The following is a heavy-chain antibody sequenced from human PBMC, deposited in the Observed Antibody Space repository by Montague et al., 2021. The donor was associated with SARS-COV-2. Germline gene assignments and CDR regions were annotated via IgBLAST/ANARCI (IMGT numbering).Heavy chain of an antibody. J-gene: IGHJ3*02. CDR1: GGSISSYY. Sequence: SETLSLTCTVSGGSISSYYWSWIRQPPGEGLEWIGSIYDSGSTYXNPSLKSRVTISVDTSKNHFSLKLSSVTAADTAVYYCARRGRKLLPVATTIGGFDIWGQGTMVTVSS. CDR2: IYDSGST. D-gene: IGHD5-12*01. V-gene: IGHV4-59*05. CDR3: ARRGRKLLPVATTIGGFDI.